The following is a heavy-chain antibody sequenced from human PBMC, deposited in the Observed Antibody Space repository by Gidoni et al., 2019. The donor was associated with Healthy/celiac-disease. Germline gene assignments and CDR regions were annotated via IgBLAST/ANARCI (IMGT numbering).Heavy chain of an antibody. CDR3: ARNPSSIGDIVVVPADNEDAFDI. V-gene: IGHV4-39*01. Sequence: QLQLQESGPGLVKPSETLSLTCTVSAGSISSSSYYWGWLRQPPGKGLEWIGSIYYSGSTYYNPSLKSRVTISVDTSKNQFSLKLSSVTAADTAVYYCARNPSSIGDIVVVPADNEDAFDIWGQGTMVTVSS. CDR2: IYYSGST. CDR1: AGSISSSSYY. D-gene: IGHD2-2*01. J-gene: IGHJ3*02.